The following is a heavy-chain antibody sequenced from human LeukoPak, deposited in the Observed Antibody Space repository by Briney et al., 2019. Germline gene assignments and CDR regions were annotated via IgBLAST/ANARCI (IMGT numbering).Heavy chain of an antibody. D-gene: IGHD3-3*01. J-gene: IGHJ4*02. V-gene: IGHV1-69*13. Sequence: ASVRVSCKAFEYTFTNYYMHWVRKAPGQGLEWMGGIIPIFGTGHSAQKFQGRLTITADESTRTTYMELSSLRSDDTAVYYCAKGHDDFRQFDFWGQGTLVIVSS. CDR2: IIPIFGTG. CDR3: AKGHDDFRQFDF. CDR1: EYTFTNYY.